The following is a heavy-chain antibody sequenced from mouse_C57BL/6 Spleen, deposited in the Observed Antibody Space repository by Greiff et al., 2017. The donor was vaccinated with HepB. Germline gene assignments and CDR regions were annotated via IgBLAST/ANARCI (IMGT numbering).Heavy chain of an antibody. CDR2: IRNKANNHAT. J-gene: IGHJ4*01. CDR1: GFTFSDAW. V-gene: IGHV6-6*01. D-gene: IGHD3-2*02. Sequence: EVKLVESGGGLVQPGGSMKLSCAASGFTFSDAWMDWVRQSPEKGLEWVAEIRNKANNHATYYAESVKGRFTISRDDSKSSVYLQMNSLRAEDTGIYYCTLDSSGYVRNYAMDYWGQGTSVTVSS. CDR3: TLDSSGYVRNYAMDY.